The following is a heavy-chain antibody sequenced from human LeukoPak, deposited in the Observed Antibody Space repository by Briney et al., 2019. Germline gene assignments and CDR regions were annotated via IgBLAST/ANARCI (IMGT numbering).Heavy chain of an antibody. J-gene: IGHJ4*02. Sequence: GGSLRLSCAASGFTFSDYYMSWIRQAPGEGLEWVSYISSSVSTIYYADSVKGRFTISRDNAKNSLYLQMNSLRAEDTAVYYCARAPTHYYDSSGYYIDPYFDYWGQGTLVTVSS. CDR2: ISSSVSTI. V-gene: IGHV3-11*04. CDR3: ARAPTHYYDSSGYYIDPYFDY. D-gene: IGHD3-22*01. CDR1: GFTFSDYY.